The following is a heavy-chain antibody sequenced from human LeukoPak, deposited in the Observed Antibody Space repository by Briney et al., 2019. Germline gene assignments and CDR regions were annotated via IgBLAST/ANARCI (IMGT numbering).Heavy chain of an antibody. V-gene: IGHV3-30*04. Sequence: PGRSLRLSCAASGFAFSSYSMHWVRQAPGKGLGSVAVISSDGSNKYYADSMKGRFTISRDNSKNTLYLEMNSLRAEDTAVYYCVRDGPNGYNDLDSWGQGTLVIVSS. CDR3: VRDGPNGYNDLDS. D-gene: IGHD5-24*01. CDR2: ISSDGSNK. CDR1: GFAFSSYS. J-gene: IGHJ4*02.